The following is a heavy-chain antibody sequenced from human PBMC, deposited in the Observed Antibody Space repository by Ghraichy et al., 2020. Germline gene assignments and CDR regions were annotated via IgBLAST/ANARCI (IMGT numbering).Heavy chain of an antibody. Sequence: LSLTCAASGFTFSSYWMIWVRQAPGKGLEWVANINQEGSEKYYEDSVKGRFTISRDNAKNSLYLQMNSLRGEDTAVYYCASSGSYYPPYYNYYMDVWGKGTTVTVSS. V-gene: IGHV3-7*03. J-gene: IGHJ6*03. D-gene: IGHD1-26*01. CDR2: INQEGSEK. CDR3: ASSGSYYPPYYNYYMDV. CDR1: GFTFSSYW.